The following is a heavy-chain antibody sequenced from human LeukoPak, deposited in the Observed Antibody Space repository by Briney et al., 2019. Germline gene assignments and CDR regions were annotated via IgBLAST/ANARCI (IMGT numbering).Heavy chain of an antibody. Sequence: PSETLSLTCAVSGYSISSGYYCGWIRQTPGKGLEWIGSIYHSGSTYYNPSLKSRVTISVDTSKNQLSLKLSSVTAADTAVYYCARQWLSGVGWFDPWGQGTLVTVSS. CDR1: GYSISSGYY. J-gene: IGHJ5*02. CDR3: ARQWLSGVGWFDP. V-gene: IGHV4-38-2*01. CDR2: IYHSGST. D-gene: IGHD6-19*01.